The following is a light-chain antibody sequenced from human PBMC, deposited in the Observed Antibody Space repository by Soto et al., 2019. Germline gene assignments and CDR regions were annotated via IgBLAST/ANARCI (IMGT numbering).Light chain of an antibody. J-gene: IGKJ1*01. CDR3: QQYNTYSRT. V-gene: IGKV1-5*01. CDR2: DSS. Sequence: DIQMTQSPSTLSASVGDGVTITCRASQNINWWLAWNQLKPGKAPKLLIYDSSTLQSGVPSRFSGSGSGTEFTLTISSLQPDDFATYFCQQYNTYSRTFGQGTKVIIK. CDR1: QNINWW.